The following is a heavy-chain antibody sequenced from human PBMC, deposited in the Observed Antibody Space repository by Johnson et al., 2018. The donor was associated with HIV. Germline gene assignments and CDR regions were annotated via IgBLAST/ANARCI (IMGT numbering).Heavy chain of an antibody. CDR3: AKGGIDAFDI. CDR1: GMIFSNLW. CDR2: IRSKSAGGTI. Sequence: MQLVESGGGLVKPGGSLRISCEASGMIFSNLWFNWVRQAPGKGLEWVGRIRSKSAGGTIEYAAPVKGRFTISRDNSKNTVYLEMNSLRAEDTAVYYCAKGGIDAFDIWGPGTMVIVSS. D-gene: IGHD6-25*01. J-gene: IGHJ3*02. V-gene: IGHV3-15*01.